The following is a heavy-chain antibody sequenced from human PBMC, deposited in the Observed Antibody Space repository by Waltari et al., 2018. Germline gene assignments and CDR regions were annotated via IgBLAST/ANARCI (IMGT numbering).Heavy chain of an antibody. CDR2: IYNSGST. V-gene: IGHV4-61*09. J-gene: IGHJ4*02. CDR1: GGSISSGSYY. Sequence: VQLQESGPGLVKPSQTLSLTCTVSGGSISSGSYYWSWIRQPAGKGMEWIGYIYNSGSTNYNPSLKSRVTISVDTSKNQFSLKLSAVTAADTAVYYCARELYDFWSGGIDYWGQGTLVTVSS. D-gene: IGHD3-3*01. CDR3: ARELYDFWSGGIDY.